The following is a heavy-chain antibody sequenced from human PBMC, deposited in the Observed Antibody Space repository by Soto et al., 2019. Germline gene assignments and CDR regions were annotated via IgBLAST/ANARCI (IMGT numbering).Heavy chain of an antibody. Sequence: EVQLVESGGGLVKPGGSLRLSCAASGFTFSNAWMNWVRQAPGKGLEWVGRIKSKTDVGTTDYAAPVKGRFTISRDDSKNTLYLKMNSLKTEDTAVYYCTRDQRYDFWSGYTNYYYGMDVWGQGTTVTVSS. CDR1: GFTFSNAW. CDR3: TRDQRYDFWSGYTNYYYGMDV. D-gene: IGHD3-3*01. J-gene: IGHJ6*02. CDR2: IKSKTDVGTT. V-gene: IGHV3-15*07.